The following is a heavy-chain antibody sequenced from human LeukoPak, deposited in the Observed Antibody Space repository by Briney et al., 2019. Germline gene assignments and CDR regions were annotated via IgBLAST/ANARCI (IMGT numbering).Heavy chain of an antibody. CDR1: GFTFSSYG. CDR3: AKALPMITFGGVIDPYYYYGMDV. Sequence: PGGSLRLSCAASGFTFSSYGMHWVRQAPGKGLEWVAVISYDGSNKYYADTVKGRFTISRDNSKNTLYLQMNSLRAEDTAVYYCAKALPMITFGGVIDPYYYYGMDVWGQGTTVTVSS. CDR2: ISYDGSNK. V-gene: IGHV3-30*18. D-gene: IGHD3-16*02. J-gene: IGHJ6*02.